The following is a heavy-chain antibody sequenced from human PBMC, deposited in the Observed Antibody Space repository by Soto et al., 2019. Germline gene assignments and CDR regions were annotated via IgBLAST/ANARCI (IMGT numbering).Heavy chain of an antibody. V-gene: IGHV3-30*18. J-gene: IGHJ3*02. D-gene: IGHD3-3*01. CDR1: GFTFSSYG. Sequence: GGSLRLSCAASGFTFSSYGMHWVRQAPGKGLEWVAVISYDGSNKYYADSVKGRFTISRDNSKNTLYLQMNSLRAEDTAVYYCAKGTGYYDFWSGYYRAFDIWGQGTMVTVSS. CDR3: AKGTGYYDFWSGYYRAFDI. CDR2: ISYDGSNK.